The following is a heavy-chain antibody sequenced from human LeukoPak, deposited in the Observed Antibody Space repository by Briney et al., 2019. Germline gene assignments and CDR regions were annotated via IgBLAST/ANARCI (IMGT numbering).Heavy chain of an antibody. V-gene: IGHV3-23*01. CDR3: APDHMYPPRFDY. CDR1: GFTFSSYA. J-gene: IGHJ4*02. CDR2: ISGSGGST. D-gene: IGHD1-14*01. Sequence: GGSLRLSCAASGFTFSSYAMSWVRQAPGKGLEWVSAISGSGGSTYYADSVKGRFTISRDNSKNTLYLQMNSLRAEDTAVYYCAPDHMYPPRFDYWGQGTLVTVSS.